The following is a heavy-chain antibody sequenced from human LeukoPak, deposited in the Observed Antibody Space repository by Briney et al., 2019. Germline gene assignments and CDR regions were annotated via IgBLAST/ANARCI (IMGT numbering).Heavy chain of an antibody. CDR2: INPNSGGT. V-gene: IGHV1-2*02. CDR1: GYTFTGYY. Sequence: ASVKVSCKASGYTFTGYYMHWVRQDPGQGLEWMGWINPNSGGTNYAQKFQGRVTMTRDTSISTAYMELSRLRSDDTAVYYCARRIDGDYELDYWGQGTLVTVSS. D-gene: IGHD4-17*01. J-gene: IGHJ4*02. CDR3: ARRIDGDYELDY.